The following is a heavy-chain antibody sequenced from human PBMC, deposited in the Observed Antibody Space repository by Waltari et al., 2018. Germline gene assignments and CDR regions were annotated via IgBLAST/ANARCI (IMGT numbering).Heavy chain of an antibody. CDR3: AKGRGYDFFDS. V-gene: IGHV3-23*01. CDR2: IRGSGDST. J-gene: IGHJ4*02. CDR1: GFRFIDFA. Sequence: QLLESGGGLVQPGGSLRLSCAASGFRFIDFAMNWVRQAPGKGLEWVSGIRGSGDSTYYANSVKGRFTISRDNSKNTLSLQMDGLRAEDMAVYYCAKGRGYDFFDSWGQGTLVTVSS. D-gene: IGHD3-3*01.